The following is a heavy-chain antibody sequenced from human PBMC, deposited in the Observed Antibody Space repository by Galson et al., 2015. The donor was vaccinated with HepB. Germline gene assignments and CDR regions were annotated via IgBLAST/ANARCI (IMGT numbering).Heavy chain of an antibody. CDR2: ISYDGSNK. CDR1: GFTFSSYA. Sequence: SLRLSCAASGFTFSSYAMHWVRQAPGKGLEWVAVISYDGSNKYYADSVKGRFTISRDNSKNTLYLQMNSLRAEDTAVYYCARDKPQIGYCSGGSCYFYWGQGTLVTVSS. D-gene: IGHD2-15*01. J-gene: IGHJ4*02. CDR3: ARDKPQIGYCSGGSCYFY. V-gene: IGHV3-30*04.